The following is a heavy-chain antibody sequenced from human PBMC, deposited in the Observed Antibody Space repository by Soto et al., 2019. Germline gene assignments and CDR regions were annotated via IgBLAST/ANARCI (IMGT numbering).Heavy chain of an antibody. J-gene: IGHJ5*02. D-gene: IGHD6-25*01. Sequence: SETLSLTCAVNGGTLGGSYWSWIRQPPGKGLEWIGYIYYSGSTNYNPSLKSRVTISVDTSKNQFSLKVSSVTAADTAVYYCAREAAGILNWFDPWGQGTLVTVSS. V-gene: IGHV4-34*09. CDR1: GGTLGGSY. CDR2: IYYSGST. CDR3: AREAAGILNWFDP.